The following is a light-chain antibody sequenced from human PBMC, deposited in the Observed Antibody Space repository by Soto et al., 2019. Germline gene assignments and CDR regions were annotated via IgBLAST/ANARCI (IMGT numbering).Light chain of an antibody. CDR2: KTS. Sequence: DIQMTQSPSTLSASVGDRVTITCRASQSISNWLAWYQQKPGKAPKVLIYKTSILESGVPPRFSGSGSGTEFTLTISSLQPDDFATYYCQQYNSYSWTFGHGTKVEIK. CDR3: QQYNSYSWT. J-gene: IGKJ1*01. V-gene: IGKV1-5*03. CDR1: QSISNW.